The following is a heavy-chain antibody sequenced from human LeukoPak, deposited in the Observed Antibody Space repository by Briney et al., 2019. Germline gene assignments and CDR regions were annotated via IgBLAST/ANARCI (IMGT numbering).Heavy chain of an antibody. CDR2: IYHSGST. CDR1: GYSISSGYF. J-gene: IGHJ6*03. Sequence: SETLSLTCTVSGYSISSGYFWGWIRQPPGKGLEWIGSIYHSGSTYYNPSLKSRVTISVDKSKNQFSLKLSSVTAADTAVYYCARDRSYYSSYMDVWGKGTTVTVSS. CDR3: ARDRSYYSSYMDV. D-gene: IGHD4-11*01. V-gene: IGHV4-38-2*02.